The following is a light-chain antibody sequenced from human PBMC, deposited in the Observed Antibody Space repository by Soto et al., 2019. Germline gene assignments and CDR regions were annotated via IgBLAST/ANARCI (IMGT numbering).Light chain of an antibody. V-gene: IGLV1-40*01. CDR3: SSYTSSSTPYVV. CDR2: GNS. J-gene: IGLJ2*01. CDR1: SSNIGAGYD. Sequence: QSVLTQPPSVSGAPGQRVTISCTGSSSNIGAGYDVHWYQQLPGTAHKLLIYGNSNRPSGVPDRFSGSKSGNTASLTISGLQAEDEADYYCSSYTSSSTPYVVFGGGTKLTVL.